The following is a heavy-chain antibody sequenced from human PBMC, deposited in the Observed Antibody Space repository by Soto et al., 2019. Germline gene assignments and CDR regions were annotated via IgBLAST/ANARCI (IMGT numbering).Heavy chain of an antibody. J-gene: IGHJ4*02. Sequence: SLRLSCAASGFTFSSYGMHWVRQAPGKGLEWVAVIWYDGSNKYYADSVKGRFTISRDNSKNTLYLQMNSLRAEDTAVYYCARGYCSGGSCYSPADYWGQGTLVTVSS. D-gene: IGHD2-15*01. CDR2: IWYDGSNK. CDR3: ARGYCSGGSCYSPADY. CDR1: GFTFSSYG. V-gene: IGHV3-33*01.